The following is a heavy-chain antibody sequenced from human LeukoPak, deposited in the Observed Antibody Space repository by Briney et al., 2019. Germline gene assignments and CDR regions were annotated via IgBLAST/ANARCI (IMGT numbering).Heavy chain of an antibody. CDR2: IYYSGTT. CDR1: GGSINSRGYY. CDR3: ARQLRNWFDP. J-gene: IGHJ5*02. V-gene: IGHV4-39*01. Sequence: SETLSLTCTVSGGSINSRGYYWGWIRQHPGEGLEWIGYIYYSGTTYYNPSLKSRVTISVDTSKNQFSLKLSSVTAADTAVYYCARQLRNWFDPWGQGTLVTVSS.